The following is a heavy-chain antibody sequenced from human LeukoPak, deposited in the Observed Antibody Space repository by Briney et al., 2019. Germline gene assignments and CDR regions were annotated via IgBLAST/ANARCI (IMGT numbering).Heavy chain of an antibody. J-gene: IGHJ5*02. CDR3: ARAPMDYDFWSGSPRYWFDP. CDR2: INPNSGGT. D-gene: IGHD3-3*01. V-gene: IGHV1-2*02. CDR1: GYTFTGYY. Sequence: GASVKVSCKASGYTFTGYYMHWVRQAPGQGLEWMGWINPNSGGTNYAQKFQGRVTMTRDTSISTAYMELSRLRSDDTAVYYCARAPMDYDFWSGSPRYWFDPWGQGTLVTVSS.